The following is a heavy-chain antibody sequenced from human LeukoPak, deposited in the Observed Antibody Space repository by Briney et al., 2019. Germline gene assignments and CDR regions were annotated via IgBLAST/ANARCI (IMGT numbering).Heavy chain of an antibody. CDR3: ARDKKGIAARDY. CDR1: GFTFSNSW. CDR2: VTGRSENT. D-gene: IGHD6-6*01. J-gene: IGHJ4*02. Sequence: PGGSLRLSCAASGFTFSNSWMNWVRQAPGKGLEWLSSVTGRSENTYYADSVRGRFTISRDNAKNSLFLQMDSLRAEDTAVYYCARDKKGIAARDYWGQGVLVTVSS. V-gene: IGHV3-21*01.